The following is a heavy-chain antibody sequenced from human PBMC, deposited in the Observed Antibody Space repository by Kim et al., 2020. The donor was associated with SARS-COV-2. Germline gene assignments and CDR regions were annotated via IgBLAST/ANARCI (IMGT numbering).Heavy chain of an antibody. CDR3: ARSSSGGDGANTPGPFD. CDR2: VHHTGYA. D-gene: IGHD2-21*02. J-gene: IGHJ4*01. Sequence: SQTLSLTCGVSGGSVSGGTYYWGWIRQPPGKGLDWMAYVHHTGYANYNPSLGGRLTISLDMSKNQLSLNLNSVTAADTAVYYCARSSSGGDGANTPGPFD. V-gene: IGHV4-61*01. CDR1: GGSVSGGTYY.